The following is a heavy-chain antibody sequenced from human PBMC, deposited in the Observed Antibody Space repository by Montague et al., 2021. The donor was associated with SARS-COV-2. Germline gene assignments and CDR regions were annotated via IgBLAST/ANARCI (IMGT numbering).Heavy chain of an antibody. CDR3: ARHKKRLWFGELLFDY. J-gene: IGHJ4*02. D-gene: IGHD3-10*01. CDR2: IYYSGST. Sequence: SETLSLTCAVYGGSFSGYYWSWIRQPPGKGLEWIGYIYYSGSTNYNPPLKSRVTISVDTSKNQFSLKLSSVTAADTAVYYCARHKKRLWFGELLFDYWGQGTLVTVSS. V-gene: IGHV4-59*08. CDR1: GGSFSGYY.